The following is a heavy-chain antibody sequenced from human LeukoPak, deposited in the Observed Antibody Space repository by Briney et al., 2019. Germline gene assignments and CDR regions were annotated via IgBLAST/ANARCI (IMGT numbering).Heavy chain of an antibody. D-gene: IGHD5-24*01. J-gene: IGHJ3*02. V-gene: IGHV4-31*03. CDR3: AREMATSLDAFDI. Sequence: PSQTLSLTCTVSGGSISSGGYYWSWIRQHPGKGLEWIGYIYYSGSTYYNPSLKSRVTISVDTSKNQFSLKLSSVTAADTAVYYCAREMATSLDAFDIWGQGTMVTVSS. CDR1: GGSISSGGYY. CDR2: IYYSGST.